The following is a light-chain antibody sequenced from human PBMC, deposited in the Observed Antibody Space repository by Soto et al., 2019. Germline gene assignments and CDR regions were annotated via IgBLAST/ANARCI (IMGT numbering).Light chain of an antibody. J-gene: IGLJ3*02. CDR1: SSNIGAGYD. CDR2: DSF. V-gene: IGLV1-40*01. Sequence: QAVVTQPPSVSGAPGQTVTISCSGSSSNIGAGYDVHWYQQLPGTIPKLVIYDSFNRPSGVPDRFSGSKSGTSASLAITGLQAEDEAYYYCQAYDNSLGVSVLFGGGTKLTVL. CDR3: QAYDNSLGVSVL.